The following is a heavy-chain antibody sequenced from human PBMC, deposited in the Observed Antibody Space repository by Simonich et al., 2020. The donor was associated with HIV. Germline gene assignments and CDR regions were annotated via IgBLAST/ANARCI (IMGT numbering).Heavy chain of an antibody. J-gene: IGHJ1*01. CDR1: GGSLSGSY. V-gene: IGHV4-34*01. CDR2: INHSGNT. Sequence: QVQLQQWGAGLLKPSETLSLTCAVSGGSLSGSYWSWYRQPPGKGPEWIGEINHSGNTNSNPYLKSRVTISFDTSKNQFSLKLSSVTAADTAVYYWARLTAGGLGEYFQHWGQGTLVTVSS. CDR3: ARLTAGGLGEYFQH. D-gene: IGHD6-13*01.